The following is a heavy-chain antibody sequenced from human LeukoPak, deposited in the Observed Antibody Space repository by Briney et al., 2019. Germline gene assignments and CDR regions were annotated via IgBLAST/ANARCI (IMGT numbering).Heavy chain of an antibody. CDR3: ARVGGGAAAVVSDI. CDR2: IKPDSGGT. CDR1: GYTFTDHY. J-gene: IGHJ3*02. Sequence: ASVKVSCKASGYTFTDHYMHWVRQAPGQGLEWLGWIKPDSGGTNYAQKFQGRVTMTRDTSISTAYMELSRLRSDDTAVYYCARVGGGAAAVVSDIWGQGTMVTVSS. V-gene: IGHV1-2*02. D-gene: IGHD6-13*01.